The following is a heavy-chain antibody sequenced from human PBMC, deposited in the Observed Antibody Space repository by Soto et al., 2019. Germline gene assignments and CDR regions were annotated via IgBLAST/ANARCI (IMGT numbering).Heavy chain of an antibody. CDR3: VRGLRWRDLDY. D-gene: IGHD2-15*01. Sequence: SVKFSCRASGGTFSRYAISWVRQAPGQGLEWMGGIIPIFGTANYAQKFQGRVTITADKSTSTAYMELSSLRSEDTAVYYCVRGLRWRDLDYWGQGTPVTVSS. J-gene: IGHJ4*02. V-gene: IGHV1-69*06. CDR2: IIPIFGTA. CDR1: GGTFSRYA.